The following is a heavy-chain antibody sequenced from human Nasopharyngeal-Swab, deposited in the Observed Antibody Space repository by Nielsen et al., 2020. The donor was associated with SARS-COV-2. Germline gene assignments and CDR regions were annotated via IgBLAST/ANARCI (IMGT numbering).Heavy chain of an antibody. Sequence: WIRQPPGKGLEWIGEINHSGSTNYNPSLKSRVSISADTSKSQFSLKLSSVTAADTAVYYCAREEYYYGSGSPRYYFDYWGQGTLVTVSS. J-gene: IGHJ4*02. D-gene: IGHD3-10*01. CDR2: INHSGST. V-gene: IGHV4-34*01. CDR3: AREEYYYGSGSPRYYFDY.